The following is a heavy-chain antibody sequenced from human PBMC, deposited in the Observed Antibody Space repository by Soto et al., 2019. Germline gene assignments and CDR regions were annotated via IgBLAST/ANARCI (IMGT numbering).Heavy chain of an antibody. CDR1: GDTFSSYA. Sequence: QVPLVQSVAEVKKPGSSVKVSCKASGDTFSSYAITWVRQAPGQGLEWMGGIIPIFGTANYAQKFQGRVTITADESTSTAYMELGSPISEDTAVYYCARDTKGVAAAGLDYWGQGTLVAVSS. CDR3: ARDTKGVAAAGLDY. V-gene: IGHV1-69*01. D-gene: IGHD6-13*01. CDR2: IIPIFGTA. J-gene: IGHJ4*02.